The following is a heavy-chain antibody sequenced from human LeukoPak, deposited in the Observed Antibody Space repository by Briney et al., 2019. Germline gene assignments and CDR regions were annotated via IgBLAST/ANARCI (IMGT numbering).Heavy chain of an antibody. CDR1: GITLSNYG. J-gene: IGHJ4*02. D-gene: IGHD3-22*01. Sequence: PGGSLRLSCAVSGITLSNYGMGWVRQAPGKGLEWVAGISDSGGSTNYADSVKGRFTISRDNPKNTLYLQMNSLRAEDTAVYSCAKRRVVIRVILVGFHKEAYYFDSWGQGALVTVS. CDR2: ISDSGGST. V-gene: IGHV3-23*01. CDR3: AKRRVVIRVILVGFHKEAYYFDS.